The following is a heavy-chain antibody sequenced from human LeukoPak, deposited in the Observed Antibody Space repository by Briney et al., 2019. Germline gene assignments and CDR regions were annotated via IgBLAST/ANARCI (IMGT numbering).Heavy chain of an antibody. CDR1: GYSFTTYW. J-gene: IGHJ5*02. CDR2: IYPGDSDT. D-gene: IGHD6-25*01. CDR3: ARQSGSWFDP. Sequence: GESLKISCKGSGYSFTTYWVGWVRQMPGKGLEWMGIIYPGDSDTRYSPSFQGQVTISVDKSISTAYLQWSSLKASDTAIYYCARQSGSWFDPWGQGTLVTVSS. V-gene: IGHV5-51*01.